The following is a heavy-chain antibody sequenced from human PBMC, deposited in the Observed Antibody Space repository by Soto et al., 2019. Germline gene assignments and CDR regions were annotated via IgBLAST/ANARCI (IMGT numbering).Heavy chain of an antibody. CDR2: IGGDGIGT. V-gene: IGHV3-23*01. CDR3: AKDGAVDGAVWGHCYYFDY. Sequence: EVQLLESGGGLVQPGGSLRLSCAASGFTFNTYAMSWVRQTPGKGLEWVSYIGGDGIGTFYADSVKGRFTISRDNAKNTLYLQMERLRVEDTAIYYCAKDGAVDGAVWGHCYYFDYWGQGTLVTVSS. D-gene: IGHD3-16*01. J-gene: IGHJ4*02. CDR1: GFTFNTYA.